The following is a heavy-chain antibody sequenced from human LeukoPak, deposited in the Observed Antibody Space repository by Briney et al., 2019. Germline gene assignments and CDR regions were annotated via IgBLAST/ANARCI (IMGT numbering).Heavy chain of an antibody. J-gene: IGHJ4*02. D-gene: IGHD2-2*01. CDR2: ISSSSSYI. V-gene: IGHV3-21*01. Sequence: PGGSLRLSCAASGFTFSSYSMNWVRQAPGKGLEWVSSISSSSSYIYYADSVKGRFTISRDNAKNSLYLQMNSLRAEDTAVYYCARGLEDIVVVPGIDYWGQGTLVTVSS. CDR1: GFTFSSYS. CDR3: ARGLEDIVVVPGIDY.